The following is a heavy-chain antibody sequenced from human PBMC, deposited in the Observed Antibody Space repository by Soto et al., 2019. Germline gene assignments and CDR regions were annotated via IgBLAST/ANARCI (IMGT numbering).Heavy chain of an antibody. D-gene: IGHD3-10*01. CDR3: ARDLGYYGSRFDP. CDR2: IYYSGST. J-gene: IGHJ5*02. V-gene: IGHV4-31*03. Sequence: QVQLQESGPGLVKPSQTLSLTCTVSGGSISSGGYYWSWIRQHPGKGLEYIGYIYYSGSTYYNPSLKSRVTISVATFKNQFSLKLSSVTAADTAVYYCARDLGYYGSRFDPWGQGTLVTVSS. CDR1: GGSISSGGYY.